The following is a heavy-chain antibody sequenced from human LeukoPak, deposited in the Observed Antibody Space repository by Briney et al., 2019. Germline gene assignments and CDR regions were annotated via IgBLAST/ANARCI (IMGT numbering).Heavy chain of an antibody. CDR1: GGSISSRSYY. J-gene: IGHJ4*02. CDR2: AYYSGTT. Sequence: PSETLSLTCTVSGGSISSRSYYWDWIRQPPGKGLEWIGTAYYSGTTYYNPSLKSRVTISIDSSKNQFSLKVRSVTAADTAVYSCARRRDQEDYFDYWGQGTLVTVSS. V-gene: IGHV4-39*01. CDR3: ARRRDQEDYFDY.